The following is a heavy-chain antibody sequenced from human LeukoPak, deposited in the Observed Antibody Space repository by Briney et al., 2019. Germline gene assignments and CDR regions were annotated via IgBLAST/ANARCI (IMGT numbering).Heavy chain of an antibody. D-gene: IGHD6-19*01. V-gene: IGHV4-34*01. CDR2: INHSGST. CDR3: ARGLSSGWYFRY. CDR1: GGSFSGYY. Sequence: MPSETLSLTCAVYGGSFSGYYWSWIRQPPGKGLEWIGEINHSGSTNYNPSLKSRVTISVDTSKNQFSLKLSSVTAADTAVYYCARGLSSGWYFRYWGQGTLVTVSS. J-gene: IGHJ4*02.